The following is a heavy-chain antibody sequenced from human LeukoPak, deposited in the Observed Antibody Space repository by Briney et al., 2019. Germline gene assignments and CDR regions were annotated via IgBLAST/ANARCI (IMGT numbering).Heavy chain of an antibody. V-gene: IGHV4-31*03. CDR1: GGSISSGGYY. CDR2: IYYSGST. J-gene: IGHJ3*02. D-gene: IGHD3-22*01. CDR3: ARDIDHYDSSGYPSCRAFDI. Sequence: SETLSLTCTVSGGSISSGGYYWSWIRQHPGKGLEWIGYIYYSGSTYYNPSLKSRVTISVDTPKNQFSLKLSSVTAADTAVYYCARDIDHYDSSGYPSCRAFDIWGQGTMVTVSS.